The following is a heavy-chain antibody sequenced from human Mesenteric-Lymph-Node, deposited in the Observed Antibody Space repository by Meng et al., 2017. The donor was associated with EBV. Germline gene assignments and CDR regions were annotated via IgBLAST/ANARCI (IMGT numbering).Heavy chain of an antibody. CDR3: ARDPYGATDF. D-gene: IGHD4-17*01. V-gene: IGHV4-61*01. Sequence: QLQESGPGLVKPSETLSLTCTVSCGSVSSVSYYWNWIRQPPGKGLEWIGYVYYSGSTKYNPSLKSRVTISVDTSKNQFSLKLTSVTAADTAVYYCARDPYGATDFWGQGTLVTVSS. J-gene: IGHJ4*02. CDR1: CGSVSSVSYY. CDR2: VYYSGST.